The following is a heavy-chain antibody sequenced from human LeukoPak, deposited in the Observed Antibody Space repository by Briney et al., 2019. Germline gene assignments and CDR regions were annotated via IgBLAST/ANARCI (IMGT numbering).Heavy chain of an antibody. CDR1: GFTFSNYG. D-gene: IGHD6-13*01. CDR3: ASRPRDAAALDY. CDR2: MSHDGSNE. Sequence: GGSLRLSCAASGFTFSNYGMYWVRQAPGKGLEWVAVMSHDGSNEYYGDSVKGRFTISRDNSKNTLNLQMNSLRAEDTAVYCCASRPRDAAALDYWGQGTLVTVSS. V-gene: IGHV3-30*14. J-gene: IGHJ4*02.